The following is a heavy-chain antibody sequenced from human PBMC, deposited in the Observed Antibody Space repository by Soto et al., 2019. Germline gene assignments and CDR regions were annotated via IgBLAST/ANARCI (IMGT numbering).Heavy chain of an antibody. CDR2: INPNSGGT. J-gene: IGHJ6*02. D-gene: IGHD6-6*01. CDR1: GYTFTGYY. CDR3: ARDGEEGSSSSSNHYYYGMDV. V-gene: IGHV1-2*04. Sequence: ASVKVSCKASGYTFTGYYMHWVRQAPGQGLEWMGWINPNSGGTNYAQKFQGWVTMTRDTSISTAYMELSRLRSDDTAVYYCARDGEEGSSSSSNHYYYGMDVWGQGTTVTVSS.